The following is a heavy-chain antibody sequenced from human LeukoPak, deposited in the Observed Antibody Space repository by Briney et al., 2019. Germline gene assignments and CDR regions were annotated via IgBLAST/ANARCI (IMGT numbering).Heavy chain of an antibody. D-gene: IGHD3-16*02. CDR2: ISYDGSNK. J-gene: IGHJ3*02. Sequence: GRSMRLSCAASGFTFSSYGMHWVRQAPGKGLEWVAVISYDGSNKYYADSVKGRFTISRDNSKNTLYLQMNSLRAEDTAVYYCAKDYDYVWGSYRSFAFDIWGQGTMVTVSS. V-gene: IGHV3-30*18. CDR1: GFTFSSYG. CDR3: AKDYDYVWGSYRSFAFDI.